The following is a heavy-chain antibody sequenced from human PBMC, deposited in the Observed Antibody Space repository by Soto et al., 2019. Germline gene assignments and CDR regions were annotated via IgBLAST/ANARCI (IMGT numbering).Heavy chain of an antibody. V-gene: IGHV1-58*01. CDR1: GFTFSNSA. J-gene: IGHJ4*02. D-gene: IGHD6-19*01. CDR2: IVVGSGHP. CDR3: EADVIAVAGDFDH. Sequence: SVKVSVKAAGFTFSNSAVQWVRQSRGQRLEWMGWIVVGSGHPNLAQKFQDRVTLTRDMSTGTAYMELSSLRSEDTAVYYCEADVIAVAGDFDHWGQGTQVTVSS.